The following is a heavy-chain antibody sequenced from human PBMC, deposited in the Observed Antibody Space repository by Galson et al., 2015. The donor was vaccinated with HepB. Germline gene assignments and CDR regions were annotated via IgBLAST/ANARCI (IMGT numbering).Heavy chain of an antibody. J-gene: IGHJ4*02. Sequence: SVKVSCKASGYTFTSYYMHWVRQAPGQGLEWMGIINPGGGSTSYAQKFQGRVTMTRDTSTSTVYMELSSLRSEDTTVYYCASVDWYMGLDYWGQGTLVTVSS. D-gene: IGHD3-9*01. CDR1: GYTFTSYY. CDR2: INPGGGST. CDR3: ASVDWYMGLDY. V-gene: IGHV1-46*01.